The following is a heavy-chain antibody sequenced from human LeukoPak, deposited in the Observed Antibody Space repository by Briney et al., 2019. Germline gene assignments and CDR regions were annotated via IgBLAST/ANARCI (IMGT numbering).Heavy chain of an antibody. CDR3: TTENWGLTH. D-gene: IGHD2-21*01. J-gene: IGHJ4*02. Sequence: PGGSLRLSCAASGLTFSAAWMNWVRQAPGKRLEWVGRIKNRADGATTEYTAPVRGRFTISRDDSSNTLYLQMNSLKTEDTAVYYCTTENWGLTHWGQGTLVTVSS. CDR1: GLTFSAAW. V-gene: IGHV3-15*07. CDR2: IKNRADGATT.